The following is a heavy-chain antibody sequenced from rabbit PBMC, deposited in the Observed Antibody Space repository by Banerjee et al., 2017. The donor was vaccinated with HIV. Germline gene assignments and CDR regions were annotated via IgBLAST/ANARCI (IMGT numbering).Heavy chain of an antibody. D-gene: IGHD4-1*01. CDR2: IYAGSSDDT. Sequence: QEQLEESGGGLVKPGRSLTLTCTASGFSFSISYYMCWVRQAPGKGLEWIACIYAGSSDDTYYASWARGRLTISKTSSTTVTLQMTSLTAADTATYFCARDLAGVIGWNFNLWGQGTLVTVS. V-gene: IGHV1S45*01. CDR3: ARDLAGVIGWNFNL. CDR1: GFSFSISYY. J-gene: IGHJ4*01.